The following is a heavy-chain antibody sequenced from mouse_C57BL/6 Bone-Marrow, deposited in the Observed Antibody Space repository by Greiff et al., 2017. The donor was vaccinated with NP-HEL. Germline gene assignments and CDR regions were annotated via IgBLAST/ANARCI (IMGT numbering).Heavy chain of an antibody. V-gene: IGHV1-58*01. CDR2: IYIGNDYT. CDR1: GYTFTSYG. D-gene: IGHD2-4*01. CDR3: AIYDYSWFAY. Sequence: VQLQQSGAELVRPGSSVKMSCKTSGYTFTSYGINWVKQRPGQGLEWIGYIYIGNDYTEYNEKFKGKATLTSDTSSSTAYMQLSSLTSEDSAIYFCAIYDYSWFAYWGQGTLVTVSA. J-gene: IGHJ3*01.